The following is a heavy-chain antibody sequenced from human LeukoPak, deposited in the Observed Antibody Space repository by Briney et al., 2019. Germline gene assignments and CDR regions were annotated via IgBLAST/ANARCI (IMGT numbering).Heavy chain of an antibody. Sequence: ASVKVSCKASGYTFTSYDINWVRQAPGQGLEWMGWMNPNSGNTGYAQKFQGRVTMTRNTSISTAYMELSSLRSEDTAVYYCARGQSLYYDFWSGYPPDYWGQGTLVTVSS. CDR1: GYTFTSYD. J-gene: IGHJ4*02. CDR3: ARGQSLYYDFWSGYPPDY. CDR2: MNPNSGNT. V-gene: IGHV1-8*01. D-gene: IGHD3-3*01.